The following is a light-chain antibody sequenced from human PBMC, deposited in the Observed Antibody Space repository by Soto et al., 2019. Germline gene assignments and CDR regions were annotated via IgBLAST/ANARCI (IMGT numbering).Light chain of an antibody. Sequence: QSVLTQPPSVSDAPRQRVTISCSGSSSNIGKNAVNWYQQLPGKAPKLLIYDDDVLSSGVSDRFSASKSGTSASLAISGLQPEDEADYYCAARDDSLNGQVFGGGTKLTVL. CDR1: SSNIGKNA. CDR2: DDD. J-gene: IGLJ3*02. CDR3: AARDDSLNGQV. V-gene: IGLV1-36*01.